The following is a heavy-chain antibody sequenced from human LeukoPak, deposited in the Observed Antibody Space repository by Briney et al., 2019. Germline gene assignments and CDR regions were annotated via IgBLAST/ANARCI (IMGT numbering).Heavy chain of an antibody. CDR3: ARGDGYKGYYYYGMDV. CDR2: IYYSGST. Sequence: SETLSLTCTVSGGSISSSSYYWGWIRQPPGKGLEWIGSIYYSGSTYYNPSLKSRVTISVDTSKNQFSLKLSSVTAADTAVYYCARGDGYKGYYYYGMDVWGQGTTVTVSS. V-gene: IGHV4-39*07. CDR1: GGSISSSSYY. D-gene: IGHD5-24*01. J-gene: IGHJ6*02.